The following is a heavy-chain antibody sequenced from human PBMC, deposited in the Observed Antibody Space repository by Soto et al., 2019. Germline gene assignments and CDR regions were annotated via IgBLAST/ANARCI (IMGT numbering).Heavy chain of an antibody. CDR2: ISGNGRII. D-gene: IGHD4-17*01. CDR1: GFTSSDYY. Sequence: QVQLVESGGGLVKPGGSLRLSCAASGFTSSDYYMNWIRQAPGKGLEWVSYISGNGRIIQYADSAKGRFTISRDNAKNSLYLQMNSLRAEDTALYYCARDFDADLRTDFDYWGQGTLVTVSS. CDR3: ARDFDADLRTDFDY. J-gene: IGHJ4*02. V-gene: IGHV3-11*01.